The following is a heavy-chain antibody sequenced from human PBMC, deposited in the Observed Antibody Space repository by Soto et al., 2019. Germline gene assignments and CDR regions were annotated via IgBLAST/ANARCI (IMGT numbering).Heavy chain of an antibody. Sequence: SETLSLTCTVSGGSISSYYWSWIRQPPGKGLEWIGYMYYSGSTKYNPSLKSRVTTSVDTSKNQFSLKLSSVTAADTAVYYCARDCSGGSCFDYWGQGTLVTVSS. D-gene: IGHD2-15*01. CDR1: GGSISSYY. J-gene: IGHJ4*02. CDR3: ARDCSGGSCFDY. V-gene: IGHV4-59*01. CDR2: MYYSGST.